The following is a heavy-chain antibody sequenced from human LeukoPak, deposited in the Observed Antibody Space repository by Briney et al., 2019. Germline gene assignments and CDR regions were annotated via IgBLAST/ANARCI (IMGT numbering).Heavy chain of an antibody. J-gene: IGHJ6*03. CDR1: GFTFSSYA. CDR2: ISASGGST. D-gene: IGHD1-1*01. Sequence: GGSLRLSCAASGFTFSSYAMTWVRQAPGKGLEWVSAISASGGSTYYADSVKGRFTISRDNSKNTLYLQMNSLRAEDTAVYYCAREQTGYRPPQLVRYYYMDVWGKGTTVTVSS. CDR3: AREQTGYRPPQLVRYYYMDV. V-gene: IGHV3-23*01.